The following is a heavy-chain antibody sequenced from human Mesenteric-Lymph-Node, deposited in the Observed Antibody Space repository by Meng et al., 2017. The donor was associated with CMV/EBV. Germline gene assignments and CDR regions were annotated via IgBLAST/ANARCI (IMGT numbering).Heavy chain of an antibody. CDR2: ISYDGSNK. Sequence: GESLKISCAASGFTFSSYAMHWVRQAPGKGLEWVAVISYDGSNKYYADSVKGRFTISRENAKNSLYLQMNSLRDEDTALYHCARGPHLYDFWRGYPYWGQGTLVTVSS. CDR1: GFTFSSYA. D-gene: IGHD3-3*01. J-gene: IGHJ4*02. CDR3: ARGPHLYDFWRGYPY. V-gene: IGHV3-30*04.